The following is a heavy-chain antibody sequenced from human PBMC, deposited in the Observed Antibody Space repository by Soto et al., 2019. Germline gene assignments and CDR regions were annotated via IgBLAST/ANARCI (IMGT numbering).Heavy chain of an antibody. CDR1: GFTFYDYG. CDR3: AKDFSSKGWMGLNAPSDS. D-gene: IGHD4-4*01. Sequence: EIQLLESGGGLVEPGGSLTLSCAASGFTFYDYGRNWVRQAPGKGLEWVSSISGSSRRTDYADSVKGRFVISRDNSKAMVYLEMNRLRAADTAVYYCAKDFSSKGWMGLNAPSDSWGQGILVSVSS. J-gene: IGHJ4*02. CDR2: ISGSSRRT. V-gene: IGHV3-23*01.